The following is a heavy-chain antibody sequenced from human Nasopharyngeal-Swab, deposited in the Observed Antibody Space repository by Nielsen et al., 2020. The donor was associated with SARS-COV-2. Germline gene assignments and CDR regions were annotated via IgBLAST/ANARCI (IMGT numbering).Heavy chain of an antibody. V-gene: IGHV4-59*01. Sequence: SETLSLTCTVSGGSISSYYWSWIRRPPGKGLEWIGYIYYSGSTNYNPSLKSRVTISVDTSKNQFSLKLSSVTAADTAVYYCASGLNWFTFDYWGQGTLVTVSS. CDR3: ASGLNWFTFDY. CDR1: GGSISSYY. CDR2: IYYSGST. D-gene: IGHD3-9*01. J-gene: IGHJ4*02.